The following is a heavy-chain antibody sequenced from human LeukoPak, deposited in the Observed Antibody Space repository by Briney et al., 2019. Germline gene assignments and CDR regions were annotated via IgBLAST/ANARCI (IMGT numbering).Heavy chain of an antibody. CDR2: IYPGDSDT. Sequence: GESLKISCQGSGYGFTSYWIGWVRQMPGKGLEWMGIIYPGDSDTRYSPSFQGQVTISADKSISTAYLQWSSLKASDTAMYYCARPSPYYYDSSGYPALAFDIWGQGTMVTVSS. CDR3: ARPSPYYYDSSGYPALAFDI. D-gene: IGHD3-22*01. V-gene: IGHV5-51*01. J-gene: IGHJ3*02. CDR1: GYGFTSYW.